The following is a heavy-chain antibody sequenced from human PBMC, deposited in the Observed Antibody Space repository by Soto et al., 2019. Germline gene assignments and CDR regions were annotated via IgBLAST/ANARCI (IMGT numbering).Heavy chain of an antibody. CDR1: GYTFTGYY. Sequence: ASVKVSCKASGYTFTGYYMHCVRQAPGQGLEWMGWINPNSGGTNYAQKFQGRVTMTRDTSISTAYMELSRLRSDDTAVYYCARVGVRIAAAGYSNKFDPWGQGTLVTVSS. CDR3: ARVGVRIAAAGYSNKFDP. D-gene: IGHD6-13*01. CDR2: INPNSGGT. J-gene: IGHJ5*02. V-gene: IGHV1-2*02.